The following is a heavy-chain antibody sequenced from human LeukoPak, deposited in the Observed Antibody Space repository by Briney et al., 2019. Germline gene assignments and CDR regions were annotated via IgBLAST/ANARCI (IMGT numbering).Heavy chain of an antibody. J-gene: IGHJ4*02. V-gene: IGHV3-23*01. CDR1: GFTFSSFA. CDR3: AKARSLGVTAAINN. CDR2: VSDSDENT. Sequence: PGGSLRLSCAASGFTFSSFAMSWVRQAPGKGLEWVSSVSDSDENTYYADSVKGRFTISRDNSKNTLFLQMDTLRVDDTAVYYCAKARSLGVTAAINNWGQGTLVTVSS. D-gene: IGHD2-2*02.